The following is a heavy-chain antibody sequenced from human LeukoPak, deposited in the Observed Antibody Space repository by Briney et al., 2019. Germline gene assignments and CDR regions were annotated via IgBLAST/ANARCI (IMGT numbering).Heavy chain of an antibody. J-gene: IGHJ4*02. Sequence: GESLKISCKGSGYIFTSYWIGWVRQMPGKGLEWMGIIYPGDSDTRYRPSFQGQVTISADKSISTAYLQWSSLKASDTAMYYCARRGGHCSGGSCNHDDFDYWGQGTLVTVSS. CDR1: GYIFTSYW. CDR3: ARRGGHCSGGSCNHDDFDY. CDR2: IYPGDSDT. D-gene: IGHD2-15*01. V-gene: IGHV5-51*01.